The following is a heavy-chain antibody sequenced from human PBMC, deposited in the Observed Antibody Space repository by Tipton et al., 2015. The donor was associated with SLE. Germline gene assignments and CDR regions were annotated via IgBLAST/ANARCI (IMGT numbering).Heavy chain of an antibody. V-gene: IGHV4-4*07. D-gene: IGHD3-10*01. J-gene: IGHJ4*02. CDR2: IYTSGST. CDR3: ARDYGSVVQGVIRYFDY. CDR1: GGSISSYY. Sequence: LSCTVSGGSISSYYWSWIRQPAGKGLEWIGRIYTSGSTNYNPSLKSRVTMSVDTSKNQVSLKLRSVTAADTAVYYCARDYGSVVQGVIRYFDYWGQGTLVTVSS.